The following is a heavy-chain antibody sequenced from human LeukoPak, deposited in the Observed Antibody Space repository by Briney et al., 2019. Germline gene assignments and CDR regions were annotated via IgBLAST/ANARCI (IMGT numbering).Heavy chain of an antibody. D-gene: IGHD6-13*01. CDR1: GGSISNYY. CDR3: ARNEYSSSWAEYFQH. J-gene: IGHJ1*01. CDR2: IYYSGST. Sequence: SETLSLTCTVSGGSISNYYWSWIRQPPGKGLEWIGYIYYSGSTNYNPSLKSRVTISVDTSKNQFSLKLSSVTAADTAVYYCARNEYSSSWAEYFQHWGQGTLVTVSS. V-gene: IGHV4-59*12.